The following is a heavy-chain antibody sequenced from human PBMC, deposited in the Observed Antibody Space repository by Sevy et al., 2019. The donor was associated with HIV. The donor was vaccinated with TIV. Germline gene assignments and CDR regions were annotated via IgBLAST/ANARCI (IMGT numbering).Heavy chain of an antibody. D-gene: IGHD3-22*01. Sequence: GGSLRLSCAASGFTFSSYWMSWVRQAPGKGLEWVAKIKQDGSEKYYVDSVKGRFTISRDNSKNTLYLQMNSLRAEDTAVYYCARDQYYDSSGSPYFDYWGQGTLVTVSS. CDR1: GFTFSSYW. CDR2: IKQDGSEK. CDR3: ARDQYYDSSGSPYFDY. J-gene: IGHJ4*02. V-gene: IGHV3-7*01.